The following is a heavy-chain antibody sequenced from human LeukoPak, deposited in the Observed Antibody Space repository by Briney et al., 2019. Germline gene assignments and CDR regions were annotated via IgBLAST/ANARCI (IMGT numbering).Heavy chain of an antibody. J-gene: IGHJ6*03. CDR3: TTDVFCSGGSCYRGYYYMDV. CDR1: GFTFSSYA. V-gene: IGHV3-15*01. CDR2: IKSKTDGGTT. D-gene: IGHD2-15*01. Sequence: PGGSLRLSCAVSGFTFSSYAMNWVRQAPGKGLEWVGRIKSKTDGGTTDYAAPVKGRFTISRDDSKNTLYLQMNSLKTEDTAVYYCTTDVFCSGGSCYRGYYYMDVWGKGTTVTVSS.